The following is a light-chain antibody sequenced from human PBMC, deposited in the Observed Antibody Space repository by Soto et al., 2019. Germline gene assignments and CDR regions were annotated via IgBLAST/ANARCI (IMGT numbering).Light chain of an antibody. CDR1: QSVSSK. CDR2: DTS. CDR3: QQYNTWRSIS. Sequence: EIVMTQSPATLSVSPGEKATLSCRASQSVSSKLAWYQHKPGQAPRLFIYDTSTRAAGIPARFTGSGSGTDFTLTISSLQSEDFAVYYGQQYNTWRSISFGQGTRREIK. J-gene: IGKJ5*01. V-gene: IGKV3-15*01.